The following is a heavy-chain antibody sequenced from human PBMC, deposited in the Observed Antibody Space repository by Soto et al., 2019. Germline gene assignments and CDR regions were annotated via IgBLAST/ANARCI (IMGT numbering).Heavy chain of an antibody. J-gene: IGHJ4*02. CDR2: SSADNGDI. D-gene: IGHD2-2*01. V-gene: IGHV1-3*02. Sequence: ASVKVSCKASGYAFINYAVHWVRQAPGQRLEWLGWSSADNGDIKYSQEFQGRVAITRDPSANTVYMELSNLKSEDMAIYYCARGSGRTSWIFDYGGQGNPVTVSS. CDR3: ARGSGRTSWIFDY. CDR1: GYAFINYA.